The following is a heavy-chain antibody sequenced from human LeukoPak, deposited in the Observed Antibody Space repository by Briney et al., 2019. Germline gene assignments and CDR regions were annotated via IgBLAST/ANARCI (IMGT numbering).Heavy chain of an antibody. Sequence: PGGSLRLSCAASGFTLNSYAMTWVRQAPGKGLEWVSSISGTGGNTDYADSVKGRFTISRDNSKNTLYLQMSSLRAEDTAIYYCAKDVWFSVSWGRGTLVTVSS. CDR1: GFTLNSYA. V-gene: IGHV3-23*01. D-gene: IGHD3-9*01. CDR3: AKDVWFSVS. CDR2: ISGTGGNT. J-gene: IGHJ5*02.